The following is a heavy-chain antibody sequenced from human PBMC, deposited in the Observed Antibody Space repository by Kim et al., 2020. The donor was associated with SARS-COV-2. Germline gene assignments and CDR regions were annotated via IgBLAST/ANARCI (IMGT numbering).Heavy chain of an antibody. CDR1: GFTFSDYY. CDR2: ISSSSSYT. CDR3: ARGSYGDFHYFDC. D-gene: IGHD4-17*01. V-gene: IGHV3-11*06. J-gene: IGHJ4*02. Sequence: GGSLRLSCAASGFTFSDYYMSWIRQAPGTGLAWVSYISSSSSYTNYADSVKGRFTISRDNAKNSLYLQMNSLRAEDTAVYYCARGSYGDFHYFDCWGQGTLVTVSS.